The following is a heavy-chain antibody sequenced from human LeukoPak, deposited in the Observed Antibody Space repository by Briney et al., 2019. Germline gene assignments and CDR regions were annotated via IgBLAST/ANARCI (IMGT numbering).Heavy chain of an antibody. CDR3: AKARGIPRAFDI. CDR1: GFTFDDYA. CDR2: ISWNSGSI. V-gene: IGHV3-9*03. D-gene: IGHD6-13*01. J-gene: IGHJ3*02. Sequence: PGGSLRRSCAASGFTFDDYAMHWVRQAPGKGLEWVSGISWNSGSIGYADSVKGRFTISRDNAKNSLYLQMNSLRAEDMALYYCAKARGIPRAFDIWGQGTMVTVSS.